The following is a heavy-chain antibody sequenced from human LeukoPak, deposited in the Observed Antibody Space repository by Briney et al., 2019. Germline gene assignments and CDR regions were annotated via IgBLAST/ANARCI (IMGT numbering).Heavy chain of an antibody. Sequence: SETLSLTCTVSGGSISSYSWSWIRQPAGKGLEWIGRIYRGGSTNNNPSLKSRVTMSVDTSKNQFSLRLSSVTAADTAVYYCARDFVVNYGWAAFDIWGQGTMVTVSS. V-gene: IGHV4-4*07. D-gene: IGHD3-10*01. J-gene: IGHJ3*02. CDR1: GGSISSYS. CDR2: IYRGGST. CDR3: ARDFVVNYGWAAFDI.